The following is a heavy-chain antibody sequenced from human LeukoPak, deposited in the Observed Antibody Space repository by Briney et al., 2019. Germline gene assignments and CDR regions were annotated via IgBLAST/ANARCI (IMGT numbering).Heavy chain of an antibody. CDR3: ARDNYGAKDY. D-gene: IGHD4-17*01. Sequence: GESLRLSCAASGFPFSSYGMHWVRQAPGKGLVWVSRINNDGSITSYADSVKGRFTISRDNAKNTLDLQMNSLRAEDTAIYYCARDNYGAKDYWGQGTLVSVSS. CDR1: GFPFSSYG. V-gene: IGHV3-74*01. CDR2: INNDGSIT. J-gene: IGHJ4*02.